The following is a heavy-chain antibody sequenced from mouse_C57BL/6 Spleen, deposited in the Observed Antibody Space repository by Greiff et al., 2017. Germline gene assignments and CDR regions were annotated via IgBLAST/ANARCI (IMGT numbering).Heavy chain of an antibody. CDR2: INPSSGYT. CDR3: ARGYYFDY. CDR1: GYTFTSYT. V-gene: IGHV1-4*01. J-gene: IGHJ2*01. Sequence: QVHVKQSGAELARPGASVKMSCKASGYTFTSYTMHWVKQRPGQGLEWIGYINPSSGYTKYNQKFKDKATLTADKSSSTAYMQLSSLTSEDYAVYYCARGYYFDYWGQGTTLTVSS.